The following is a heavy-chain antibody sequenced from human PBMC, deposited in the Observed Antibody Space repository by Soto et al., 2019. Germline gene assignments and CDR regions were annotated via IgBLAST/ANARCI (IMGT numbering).Heavy chain of an antibody. CDR3: AKHRGTHRNY. CDR1: GFTFRSYV. Sequence: WGSLRLSCAASGFTFRSYVMHWVRQAPGKGLEWVALISSDESDKYYADSVRGRFTISRDNSKNTLYLEMNSLRSEDTAVYYCAKHRGTHRNYWGQGTLVTVSS. V-gene: IGHV3-30*18. J-gene: IGHJ4*02. CDR2: ISSDESDK.